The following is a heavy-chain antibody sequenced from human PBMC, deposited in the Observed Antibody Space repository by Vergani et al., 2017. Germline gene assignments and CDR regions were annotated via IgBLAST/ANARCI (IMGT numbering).Heavy chain of an antibody. CDR1: GFTFSSYA. J-gene: IGHJ4*02. CDR3: ARESGDYGYFDY. Sequence: VQLVESGGGLIQPGGSLRLSCAASGFTFSSYAMSWVRQAPGKGLEWVAVIWYDGSNKCYADSVKGRFTISRDNSKNTLYLQMNSLRAEDTAVYYCARESGDYGYFDYWGQGTLVTVSS. D-gene: IGHD2-21*02. V-gene: IGHV3-33*08. CDR2: IWYDGSNK.